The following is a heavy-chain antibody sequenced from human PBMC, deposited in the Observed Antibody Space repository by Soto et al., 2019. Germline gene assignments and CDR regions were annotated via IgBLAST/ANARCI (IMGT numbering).Heavy chain of an antibody. V-gene: IGHV4-4*07. Sequence: QVQLQESGPGLVKPSETLSLTCTVSGGSISSYYWSWIRQPAGKGLEWIWRIYTSGSTNYNPSLKSRVTLSVDTSKNLFSLKLSSVTSAYTAVYDCARSGYYSFYYYYGMDFWGQGTTVTVSS. CDR2: IYTSGST. CDR3: ARSGYYSFYYYYGMDF. D-gene: IGHD3-22*01. CDR1: GGSISSYY. J-gene: IGHJ6*02.